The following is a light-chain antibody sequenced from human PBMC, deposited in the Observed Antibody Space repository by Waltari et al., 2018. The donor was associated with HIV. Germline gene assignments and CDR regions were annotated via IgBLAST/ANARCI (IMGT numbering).Light chain of an antibody. J-gene: IGKJ3*01. V-gene: IGKV1-39*01. CDR2: GAS. CDR3: QQSYSNPLT. CDR1: QRISTY. Sequence: TQSPSPLSASVGDRVTITCRASQRISTYLNWYQQKPGKAPQVLIYGASSLESGVPSRFSGSGSMTDFTLTISSLQPEDFATYYCQQSYSNPLTFGPGTKVDIK.